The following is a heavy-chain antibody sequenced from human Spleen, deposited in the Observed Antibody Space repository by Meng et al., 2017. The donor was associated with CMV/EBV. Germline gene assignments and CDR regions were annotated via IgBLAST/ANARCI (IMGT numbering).Heavy chain of an antibody. Sequence: SETLSLTCAVSGGSMSTSHWWSWVRQTPGKGLEWIGEVSHSGTTNYNPSLRSRVTISVDTFKKQFSLKLSSVTAADTAVYYCARLSGDTSDDAFDIWGQGTMVTVSS. CDR3: ARLSGDTSDDAFDI. D-gene: IGHD2-15*01. J-gene: IGHJ3*02. CDR1: GGSMSTSHW. V-gene: IGHV4-4*02. CDR2: VSHSGTT.